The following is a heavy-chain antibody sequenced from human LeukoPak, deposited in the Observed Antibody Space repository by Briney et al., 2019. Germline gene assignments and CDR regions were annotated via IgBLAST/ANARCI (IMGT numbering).Heavy chain of an antibody. CDR3: ARGLGGSGSYFLTFGY. Sequence: ASVKVSCKASGYTFTGYYMHWVRQAPGQGLEWMGWISAYNGNTKYAQKLQGRVTMTTDTSTSTAYTELRSLRSDDTAVYYCARGLGGSGSYFLTFGYWGQGTLVTVSS. CDR1: GYTFTGYY. J-gene: IGHJ4*02. CDR2: ISAYNGNT. V-gene: IGHV1-18*04. D-gene: IGHD1-26*01.